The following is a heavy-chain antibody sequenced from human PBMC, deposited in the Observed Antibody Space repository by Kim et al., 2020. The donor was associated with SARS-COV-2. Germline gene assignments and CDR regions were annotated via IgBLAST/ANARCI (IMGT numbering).Heavy chain of an antibody. CDR2: IYTSGST. CDR1: GGSISSGSYY. D-gene: IGHD3-22*01. Sequence: SETLSLTCTVSGGSISSGSYYWSWIRQPAGKGLEWIGRIYTSGSTNYNPSLKSRVTISVDTSKNQFSLKLSSVTAADTAVYYCARDRSDYYDSSGYYFESRHFDYWGQGTLVTVSS. V-gene: IGHV4-61*02. CDR3: ARDRSDYYDSSGYYFESRHFDY. J-gene: IGHJ4*02.